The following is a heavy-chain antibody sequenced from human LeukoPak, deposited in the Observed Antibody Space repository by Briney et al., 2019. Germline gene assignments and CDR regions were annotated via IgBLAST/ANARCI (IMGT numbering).Heavy chain of an antibody. CDR3: ARGVGWLQLSYFDY. J-gene: IGHJ4*02. D-gene: IGHD5-24*01. CDR2: IYYSGST. Sequence: PSQTLSLTCPVSSGSISSGVYYWSWIRQHPGKGLEWIGYIYYSGSTYYNPSLKSRVTISVDTSKNQFSLKLSSVTAADTAVYYCARGVGWLQLSYFDYWGQGTLVTVSS. CDR1: SGSISSGVYY. V-gene: IGHV4-31*03.